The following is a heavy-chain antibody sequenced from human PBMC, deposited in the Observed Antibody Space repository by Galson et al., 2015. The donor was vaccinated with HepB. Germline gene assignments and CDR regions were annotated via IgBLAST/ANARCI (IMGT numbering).Heavy chain of an antibody. Sequence: SLRLSCAASGFTFSSYGMHWVRQAPGKGLEWVAVISYDGSNKYYADSVKGRFTISRDNSKNTLYLQMNSLRAEDTAVYYCAKDLQYSSSSPWGQGTLVTVSS. D-gene: IGHD6-6*01. CDR2: ISYDGSNK. J-gene: IGHJ5*02. CDR3: AKDLQYSSSSP. CDR1: GFTFSSYG. V-gene: IGHV3-30*18.